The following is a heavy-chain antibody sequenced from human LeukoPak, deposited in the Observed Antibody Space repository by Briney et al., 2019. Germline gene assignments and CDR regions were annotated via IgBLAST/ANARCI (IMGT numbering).Heavy chain of an antibody. CDR2: LYHSGST. Sequence: SETLSLTCTVSGYSISNAYYWGWIRQPPGKGLEWIGSLYHSGSTYYNPSLKSRVTTSVDTSKNQFSLKLSSVTAADTAVYYCARSRAYYYYYMDVWGKGTTVTVSS. V-gene: IGHV4-38-2*02. CDR3: ARSRAYYYYYMDV. J-gene: IGHJ6*03. CDR1: GYSISNAYY. D-gene: IGHD3-10*01.